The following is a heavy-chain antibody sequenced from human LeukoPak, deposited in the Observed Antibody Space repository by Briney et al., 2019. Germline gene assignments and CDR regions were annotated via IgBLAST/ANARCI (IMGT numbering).Heavy chain of an antibody. CDR3: AREGVFDWLLYGSFDY. J-gene: IGHJ4*02. V-gene: IGHV1-2*02. CDR1: GYTFTGYY. D-gene: IGHD3-9*01. CDR2: INPNSGGT. Sequence: ASVKVSCKASGYTFTGYYMHWVRQAPGQGLEWMGWINPNSGGTNYAQKFQGRVTMTRDTSISTAYMELSRLRSDDTAVYYCAREGVFDWLLYGSFDYWGQGTLVTVSS.